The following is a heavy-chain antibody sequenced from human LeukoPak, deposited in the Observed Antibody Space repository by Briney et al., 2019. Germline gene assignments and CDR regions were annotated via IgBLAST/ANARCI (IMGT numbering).Heavy chain of an antibody. CDR2: IDHSGST. CDR3: ARGRSPIFGVTLFDY. V-gene: IGHV4-34*01. D-gene: IGHD3-3*01. CDR1: GGSFHNYY. J-gene: IGHJ4*02. Sequence: PSETLSLTCVVYGGSFHNYYGSWIRQTPGKGLEWIGEIDHSGSTNYNPSLKSRVTISEETSKNQFFLKLTSVTAADTGLYFCARGRSPIFGVTLFDYWGQGSLVTVSS.